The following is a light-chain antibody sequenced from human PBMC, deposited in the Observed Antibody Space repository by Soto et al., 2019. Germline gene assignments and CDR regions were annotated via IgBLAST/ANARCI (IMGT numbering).Light chain of an antibody. CDR3: AAWDDSLNGQV. V-gene: IGLV1-44*01. CDR2: SNN. J-gene: IGLJ1*01. Sequence: QSVLSHLPSASRTPGQRGRISWSGGSAKIGSSTVNWYQQPPGTAPKLLIYSNNQRPSGVTDRFSGPKSGTSVSLAISGLQSEDEADYYCAAWDDSLNGQVFGTGTKVTVL. CDR1: SAKIGSST.